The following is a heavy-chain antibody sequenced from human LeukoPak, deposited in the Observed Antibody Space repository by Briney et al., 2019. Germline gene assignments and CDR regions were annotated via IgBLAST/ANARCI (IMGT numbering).Heavy chain of an antibody. Sequence: SETLSLTCAVSGASIGSSNWWSWVRQPPGKGLEWIGEVYHRGDTNYKPSLRSRVTISADRSNNQFSLRLNSVTAADTAVFYCARGEQRGSGTVHFDFWGQGILVTVAS. V-gene: IGHV4-4*02. CDR2: VYHRGDT. J-gene: IGHJ4*02. CDR3: ARGEQRGSGTVHFDF. CDR1: GASIGSSNW. D-gene: IGHD3-10*01.